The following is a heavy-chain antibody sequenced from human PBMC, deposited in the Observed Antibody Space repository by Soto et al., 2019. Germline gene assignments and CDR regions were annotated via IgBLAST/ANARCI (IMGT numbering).Heavy chain of an antibody. CDR3: ARGSSLAEWLQLDAFDI. D-gene: IGHD3-3*01. J-gene: IGHJ3*02. CDR2: IYYSGST. Sequence: PSETLSLACTVSGGSISSGGYYWSWIRQHPGKGLEWIGYIYYSGSTYYNPSLKSRVTISVDTSKNQFSLKLSSVTAADTAVYYCARGSSLAEWLQLDAFDIWGQGTMVTVSS. V-gene: IGHV4-31*03. CDR1: GGSISSGGYY.